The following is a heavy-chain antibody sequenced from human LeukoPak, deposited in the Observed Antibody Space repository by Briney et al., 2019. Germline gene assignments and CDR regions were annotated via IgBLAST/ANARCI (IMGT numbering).Heavy chain of an antibody. CDR2: ISRSSSYI. Sequence: GGSLRLSCVVSGFTFSGYSMNWVRQAPGKGLEWVSSISRSSSYIYYTDSVKGRFTISRDNAKNSLYLQMSSLRAEDTAVYYCAKDTNYYDSSGYLTPFDYWGQGSLVTVSS. J-gene: IGHJ4*02. CDR1: GFTFSGYS. CDR3: AKDTNYYDSSGYLTPFDY. V-gene: IGHV3-21*01. D-gene: IGHD3-22*01.